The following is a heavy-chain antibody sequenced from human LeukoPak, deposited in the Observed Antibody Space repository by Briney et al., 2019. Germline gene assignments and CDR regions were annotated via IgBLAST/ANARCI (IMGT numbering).Heavy chain of an antibody. V-gene: IGHV3-21*01. D-gene: IGHD2-2*02. CDR1: GFTFSSYS. J-gene: IGHJ3*02. Sequence: GGSLRLSCAASGFTFSSYSMNWVRQAPGKGLEWVSSISSSSSYIYYADSVKGRFTISRDNAKNSLYLQMNSLRAEDTAVYYCAIVVVPAAIAETYGDYVLGGDASSNAFDIWGQGTMVTVSS. CDR3: AIVVVPAAIAETYGDYVLGGDASSNAFDI. CDR2: ISSSSSYI.